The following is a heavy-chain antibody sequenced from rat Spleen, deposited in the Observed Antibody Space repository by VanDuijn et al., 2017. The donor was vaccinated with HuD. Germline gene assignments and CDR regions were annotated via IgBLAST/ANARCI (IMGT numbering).Heavy chain of an antibody. Sequence: EVQLVESGGGLVQPGRSLKLSCAASGFTFSNYGMHWNRQAPTKGLEWVASISPSGGSTYYRDSVKGRFTISRDNAKSTLYLQMDSLRSEDTATYYCARHLYYGYYYWYFDFWGPGTMVTVSS. CDR2: ISPSGGST. CDR3: ARHLYYGYYYWYFDF. V-gene: IGHV5-19*01. D-gene: IGHD1-7*01. J-gene: IGHJ1*01. CDR1: GFTFSNYG.